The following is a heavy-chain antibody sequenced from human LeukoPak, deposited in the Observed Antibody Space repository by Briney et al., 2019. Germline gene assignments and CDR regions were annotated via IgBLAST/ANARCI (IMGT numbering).Heavy chain of an antibody. D-gene: IGHD6-13*01. CDR2: IYPGDSDT. V-gene: IGHV5-51*01. Sequence: GESLRISCQTSGYSFTSYWIGWVRQMPGKGLEWMGFIYPGDSDTRYSPSFQGQVTISADKSISSAYLQWSSLKASDTAMYYCARHSRGEAAGEFDYWGQGTLVTVSS. CDR1: GYSFTSYW. CDR3: ARHSRGEAAGEFDY. J-gene: IGHJ4*02.